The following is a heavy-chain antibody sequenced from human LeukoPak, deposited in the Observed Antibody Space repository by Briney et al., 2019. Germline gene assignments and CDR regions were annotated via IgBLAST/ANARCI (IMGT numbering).Heavy chain of an antibody. J-gene: IGHJ4*02. CDR2: IYYSGST. CDR3: ARDQSGLRFLEWLLAKTRGGFDY. D-gene: IGHD3-3*01. CDR1: GGSISSSSYY. Sequence: SETLSLTCTVSGGSISSSSYYWGWIRQPPGKGPEWIGSIYYSGSTYYNPSLKSRVTISVDTSKNQFSLKLSSVTAADTAVYYCARDQSGLRFLEWLLAKTRGGFDYWGQGTLVTVSS. V-gene: IGHV4-39*07.